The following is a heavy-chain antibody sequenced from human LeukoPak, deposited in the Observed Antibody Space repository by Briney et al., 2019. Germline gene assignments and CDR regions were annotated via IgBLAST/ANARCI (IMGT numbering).Heavy chain of an antibody. V-gene: IGHV3-66*01. Sequence: GGSLRLSCAASGFTVSSNYMSWVRQAPGKGLEWVSVIYSGGSIYYADSVKGRFTISRDNSKNTLYLQMNSLRAEDTAVYYCARDWRSSSQYFQHWGQGTLVTVSS. J-gene: IGHJ1*01. CDR1: GFTVSSNY. CDR3: ARDWRSSSQYFQH. CDR2: IYSGGSI. D-gene: IGHD6-13*01.